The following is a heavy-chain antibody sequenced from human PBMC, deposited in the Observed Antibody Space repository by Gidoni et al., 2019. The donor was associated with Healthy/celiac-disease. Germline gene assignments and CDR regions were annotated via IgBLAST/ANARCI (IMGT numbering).Heavy chain of an antibody. D-gene: IGHD1-26*01. Sequence: EVQLLESGGGLVQPGGSLRLSCGASGFTFSSYAMTWVRQAPGKGLELVSAISGSGGSTYYADSVKGRFTISRDNSKNTLYLQMNSLRAEDTAVYYCAIVGATSCFDYWGQGTLVTVSS. CDR3: AIVGATSCFDY. CDR1: GFTFSSYA. V-gene: IGHV3-23*01. J-gene: IGHJ4*02. CDR2: ISGSGGST.